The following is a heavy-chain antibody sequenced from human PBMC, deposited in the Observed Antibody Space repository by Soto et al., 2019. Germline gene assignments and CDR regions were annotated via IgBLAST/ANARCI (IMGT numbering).Heavy chain of an antibody. CDR1: AGSISSGGYY. CDR2: IHYSGST. V-gene: IGHV4-31*03. CDR3: ARGAPRAVAVSNYYYGMDV. D-gene: IGHD6-19*01. Sequence: QVQLQESGPGLVKPSQTLSLPCTVSAGSISSGGYYWSWIRQHPGKGLEWIGYIHYSGSTYYNPSLKSRVTKSVDTSKNQFSLKLSSVTAADTAVYYCARGAPRAVAVSNYYYGMDVWGQGTTVTVSS. J-gene: IGHJ6*02.